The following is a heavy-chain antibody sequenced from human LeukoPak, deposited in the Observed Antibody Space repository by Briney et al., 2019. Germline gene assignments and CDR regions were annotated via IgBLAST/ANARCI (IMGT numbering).Heavy chain of an antibody. Sequence: SGTLSLTCSVSGDSSTSYYWSWIRLSPGKGLEWLAYVYKSGQVDYNSSLRSRIFVSVDRSKTQFSLRLRSVTAADTAVYYCARRRGTYYDFWSGYPMGPGWFDPWGQGTLVTVSS. CDR3: ARRRGTYYDFWSGYPMGPGWFDP. CDR2: VYKSGQV. D-gene: IGHD3-3*01. J-gene: IGHJ5*02. CDR1: GDSSTSYY. V-gene: IGHV4-59*08.